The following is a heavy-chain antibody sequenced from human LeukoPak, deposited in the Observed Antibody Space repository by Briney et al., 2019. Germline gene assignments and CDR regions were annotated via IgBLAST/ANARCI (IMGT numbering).Heavy chain of an antibody. CDR1: GGSISSSSYY. D-gene: IGHD3-10*01. CDR3: ARPYLEYYGSGSYGGTWFDP. Sequence: PSETLSLTCTVSGGSISSSSYYWGWIRQPPGKGLEWIGSIYYSGSTYYNPSLKSRVTISVDTSKNQFSLKLSSVTAADTAVYYCARPYLEYYGSGSYGGTWFDPWDQGTLVTVSS. CDR2: IYYSGST. V-gene: IGHV4-39*01. J-gene: IGHJ5*02.